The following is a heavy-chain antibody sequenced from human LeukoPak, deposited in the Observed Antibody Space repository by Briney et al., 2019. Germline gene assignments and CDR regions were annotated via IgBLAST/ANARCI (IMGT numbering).Heavy chain of an antibody. J-gene: IGHJ3*02. CDR1: GFTFSSYS. CDR3: ARGASGSDGAFDI. Sequence: GGSLRLSCAASGFTFSSYSMTWVRQAPGKGLEWVSSISSSSSYIYYADSVKGRFTISRDNAKNSLYLQMNSLRAEDTAVYYCARGASGSDGAFDIWGQGTMVTVSS. CDR2: ISSSSSYI. V-gene: IGHV3-21*01. D-gene: IGHD1-26*01.